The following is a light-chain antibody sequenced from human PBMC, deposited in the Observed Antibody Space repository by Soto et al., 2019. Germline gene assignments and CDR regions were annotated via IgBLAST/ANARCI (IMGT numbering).Light chain of an antibody. CDR3: QQYNSYWT. V-gene: IGKV1-5*01. J-gene: IGKJ1*01. Sequence: IHMTHAPSTLCASLGDRVAITCRASQSISGWLGWYQQKPGKAPKLLIYDASTLESGVPSRFSGRGYGTEFTLTISSLKTDDFVNYYCQQYNSYWTFGQGTKVDIK. CDR1: QSISGW. CDR2: DAS.